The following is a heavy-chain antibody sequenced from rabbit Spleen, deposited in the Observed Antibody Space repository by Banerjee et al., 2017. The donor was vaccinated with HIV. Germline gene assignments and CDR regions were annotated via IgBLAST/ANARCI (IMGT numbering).Heavy chain of an antibody. CDR2: TYTVNGAT. D-gene: IGHD2-1*01. Sequence: QEQLVESGGGLVQPEGSLTLTCKASGFSLDNNYVMRWVRQAPGKGLEWITSTYTVNGATYYATWAKGRFTISKTSSTTVTLQMTSLTVADTATHFCARAPSIDDYGLTRLDLWGQGTLVTVS. CDR3: ARAPSIDDYGLTRLDL. J-gene: IGHJ3*01. CDR1: GFSLDNNYV. V-gene: IGHV1S45*01.